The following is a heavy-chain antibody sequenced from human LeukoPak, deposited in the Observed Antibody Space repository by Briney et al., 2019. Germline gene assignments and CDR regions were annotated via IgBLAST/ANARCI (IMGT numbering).Heavy chain of an antibody. CDR3: ARGGKYYYDSSGYRDDAFDI. CDR2: INPNRGGT. Sequence: GASVKVSCKASGYTFTGYYMHWVRQAPGQGLEWMGWINPNRGGTNYAQKFQGRVTMTRDTSISTAYMELSRLRSDDTAVYYCARGGKYYYDSSGYRDDAFDIWGQGTMVTVSS. D-gene: IGHD3-22*01. V-gene: IGHV1-2*02. CDR1: GYTFTGYY. J-gene: IGHJ3*02.